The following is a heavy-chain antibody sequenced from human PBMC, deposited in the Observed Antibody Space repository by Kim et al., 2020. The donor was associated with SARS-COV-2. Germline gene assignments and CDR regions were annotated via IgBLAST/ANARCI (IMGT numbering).Heavy chain of an antibody. V-gene: IGHV1-69*13. CDR1: GGTFSSYA. J-gene: IGHJ6*02. Sequence: PSVKVSCKASGGTFSSYAISWVRQAPGQGLEWMGGIIPIFGTANYAQKFQGRVTITADESTSTAYMELSSLRSEDTAVYYCAREMATISFRSRYYYYGMDVWGQGTTVTVSS. D-gene: IGHD5-12*01. CDR2: IIPIFGTA. CDR3: AREMATISFRSRYYYYGMDV.